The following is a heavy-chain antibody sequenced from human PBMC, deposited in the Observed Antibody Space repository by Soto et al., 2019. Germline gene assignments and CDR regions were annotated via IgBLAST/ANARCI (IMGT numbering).Heavy chain of an antibody. CDR3: SIGSWSAETFDV. V-gene: IGHV1-69*02. CDR2: IIPMLTVT. Sequence: QVHMEQSGAEVKKPGSSVNVSCKAAGGTFSTYTLIWVRQAPGQGLEWMGRIIPMLTVTTSAQKFQGRVTLTADKSTSTAFMELTSRTSDDTAVYYCSIGSWSAETFDVWGQGTMVTVSS. CDR1: GGTFSTYT. J-gene: IGHJ3*01. D-gene: IGHD2-2*01.